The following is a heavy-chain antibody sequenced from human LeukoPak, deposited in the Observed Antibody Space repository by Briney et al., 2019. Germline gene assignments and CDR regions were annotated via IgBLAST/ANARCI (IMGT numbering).Heavy chain of an antibody. V-gene: IGHV3-11*04. CDR2: ISSSGSTI. Sequence: GGSLRLSCAASGFTFSDYYMSWIRQAPGKGLEWVSHISSSGSTIYYADSVKGRLTISRDNAKNSLYLQMNSLRAEDTAVYYCARWGCSGGSCQPCYYYYMDVWGKGTTVTVSS. CDR3: ARWGCSGGSCQPCYYYYMDV. CDR1: GFTFSDYY. J-gene: IGHJ6*03. D-gene: IGHD2-15*01.